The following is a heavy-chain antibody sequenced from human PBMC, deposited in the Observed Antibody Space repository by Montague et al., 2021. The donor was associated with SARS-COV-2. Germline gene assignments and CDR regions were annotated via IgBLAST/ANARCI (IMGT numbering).Heavy chain of an antibody. CDR1: GFTFSSYA. J-gene: IGHJ2*01. V-gene: IGHV3-30-3*01. Sequence: SLRLSCAASGFTFSSYAMHWVRQAPGKGLEWVAVISYDGSNKYYADSVKGRFTISRDNSKNTLYLQMNSLGAEDTAVYYCARAQPFHSYPHYFDLWGRGTLVTVSS. CDR3: ARAQPFHSYPHYFDL. CDR2: ISYDGSNK. D-gene: IGHD1-26*01.